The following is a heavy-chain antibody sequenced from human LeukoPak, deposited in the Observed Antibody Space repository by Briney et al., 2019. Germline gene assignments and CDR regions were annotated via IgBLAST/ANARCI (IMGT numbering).Heavy chain of an antibody. CDR2: SDPEDGET. Sequence: ASVKVSCKVSGYTLTELSMHWVRQAPGKGLEWIGGSDPEDGETIYAQKFQGRVTMTEDTSTDTAYMELSSLRSEDTAVYYCATRNYDILTGYYRPYYYYYGMDVWGQGTTVTVSS. CDR1: GYTLTELS. D-gene: IGHD3-9*01. CDR3: ATRNYDILTGYYRPYYYYYGMDV. J-gene: IGHJ6*02. V-gene: IGHV1-24*01.